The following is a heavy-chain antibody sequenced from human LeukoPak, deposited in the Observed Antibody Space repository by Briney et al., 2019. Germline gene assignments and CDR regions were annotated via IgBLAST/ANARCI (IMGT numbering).Heavy chain of an antibody. CDR2: INHSGST. CDR1: GGSFSGYY. J-gene: IGHJ4*02. D-gene: IGHD5-12*01. Sequence: SETLSLTCAVYGGSFSGYYWSWIRQPPGKGLEWIGEINHSGSTKYNPSLKSRVTISVDTSKNQFALKLSSVTAADTAVYCCATQYSGFDLDDYWGQGTLVTVSS. CDR3: ATQYSGFDLDDY. V-gene: IGHV4-34*01.